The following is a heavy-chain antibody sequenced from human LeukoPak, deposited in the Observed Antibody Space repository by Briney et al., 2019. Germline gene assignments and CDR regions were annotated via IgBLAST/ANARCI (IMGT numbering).Heavy chain of an antibody. J-gene: IGHJ4*02. V-gene: IGHV3-21*01. CDR3: ARGEVDGYNVGDVY. CDR2: ISSCSCYI. D-gene: IGHD5-24*01. Sequence: SGSLRLSCAASGFTFSGYSIKWVRQAAGKGLAWVASISSCSCYIYYEDSVKGRFNISRDNAKISLFLQMNSLRAEYTAVYYCARGEVDGYNVGDVYWGQGTLVTVSS. CDR1: GFTFSGYS.